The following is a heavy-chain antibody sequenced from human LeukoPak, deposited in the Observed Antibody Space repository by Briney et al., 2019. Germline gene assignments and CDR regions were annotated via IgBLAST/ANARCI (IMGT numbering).Heavy chain of an antibody. CDR2: MNPNSGNT. Sequence: ASVKVSCKASGYTFTSYNINWVRQATGQGLEWMGWMNPNSGNTGYAQKFQGRVTMTRNTSISTAYMELRSLRSEDTAVYYCARGQRPSITIFGVVTSKYYFDYWGQGTLVTVSS. CDR1: GYTFTSYN. D-gene: IGHD3-3*01. J-gene: IGHJ4*02. V-gene: IGHV1-8*01. CDR3: ARGQRPSITIFGVVTSKYYFDY.